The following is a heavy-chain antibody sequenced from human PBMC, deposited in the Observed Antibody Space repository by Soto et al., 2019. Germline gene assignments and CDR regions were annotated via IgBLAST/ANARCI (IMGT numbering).Heavy chain of an antibody. D-gene: IGHD1-26*01. J-gene: IGHJ4*02. CDR1: GFSFRSDW. Sequence: EDQLVESGGGLVQPGGSLRLTCAASGFSFRSDWMNWVRQAPGKGLEWVAHTNQDGSEKYYLDSVKGRFTIFRDNAKNSLYLQMNGLRAEDTAVYYCSGGVGDAIWGQGTLVTVSS. V-gene: IGHV3-7*04. CDR3: SGGVGDAI. CDR2: TNQDGSEK.